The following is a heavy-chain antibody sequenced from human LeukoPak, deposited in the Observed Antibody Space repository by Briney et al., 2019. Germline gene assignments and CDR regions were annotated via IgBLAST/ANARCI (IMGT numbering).Heavy chain of an antibody. D-gene: IGHD3-22*01. V-gene: IGHV3-30*18. J-gene: IGHJ4*02. Sequence: PGRSLRLSCAASGFTFSGYGMHWVRQAPGKGLEWVAVISYDGSNKYYADSVKGRFTIAGDNSKNILYLQMNSLRADDTAVYYCAKDMHYDSSGYYGLQFDSWGQGTLVTASS. CDR1: GFTFSGYG. CDR2: ISYDGSNK. CDR3: AKDMHYDSSGYYGLQFDS.